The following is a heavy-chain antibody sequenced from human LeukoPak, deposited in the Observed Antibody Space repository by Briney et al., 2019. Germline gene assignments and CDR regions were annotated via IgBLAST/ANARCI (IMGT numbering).Heavy chain of an antibody. V-gene: IGHV4-34*01. CDR3: ARPVPVGAYGMDV. J-gene: IGHJ6*02. D-gene: IGHD1-26*01. CDR2: INHSGST. CDR1: GGSFSGYY. Sequence: PSETLSLTCAVYGGSFSGYYWSWIRQPPGKGLEWIGEINHSGSTNYNPSLKSRVTISVDTSKNQFSLKLSSVTAADTAVYYCARPVPVGAYGMDVWGQGTTATVSS.